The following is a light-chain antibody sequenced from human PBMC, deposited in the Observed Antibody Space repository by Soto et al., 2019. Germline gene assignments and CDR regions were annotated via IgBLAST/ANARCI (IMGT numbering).Light chain of an antibody. Sequence: EIVLTQSPGTLSLSPGERATLSCRASQSVSTYLAWYQQKPGQGPRLLIDGASSRASGIPDRFSSSGSGTDFTLTISRLAPEDSAVYYCQQYGNSPTFGQGTKVEVK. CDR3: QQYGNSPT. V-gene: IGKV3-20*01. CDR2: GAS. CDR1: QSVSTY. J-gene: IGKJ1*01.